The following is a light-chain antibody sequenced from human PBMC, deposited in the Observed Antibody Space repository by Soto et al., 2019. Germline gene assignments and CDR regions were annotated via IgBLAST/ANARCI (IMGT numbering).Light chain of an antibody. Sequence: QSVLTQPASVSGSPGQSITISCTGTSSDGGGYNYVSWYQQHPGKAPKLMIYEVSNRPSGGSNRFSGSKSGNTASLTISGLQAEDEADYCCSSYTSSSTLYVFGTGTKVTVL. CDR3: SSYTSSSTLYV. V-gene: IGLV2-14*01. CDR2: EVS. CDR1: SSDGGGYNY. J-gene: IGLJ1*01.